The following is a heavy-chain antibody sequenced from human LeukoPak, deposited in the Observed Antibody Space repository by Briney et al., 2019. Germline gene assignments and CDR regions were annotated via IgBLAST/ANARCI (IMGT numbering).Heavy chain of an antibody. D-gene: IGHD1-26*01. CDR2: INSDGSST. CDR3: ARDIDSVSVGVPT. V-gene: IGHV3-74*01. CDR1: GFTFSSYW. J-gene: IGHJ5*02. Sequence: PGGSLRLSCAASGFTFSSYWMHWVRQAPGKGLVWVSRINSDGSSTSYADSVKGLFTISRDNAKNTLYLQMNSLRAEDTAVYYCARDIDSVSVGVPTWGQGTLVTVSS.